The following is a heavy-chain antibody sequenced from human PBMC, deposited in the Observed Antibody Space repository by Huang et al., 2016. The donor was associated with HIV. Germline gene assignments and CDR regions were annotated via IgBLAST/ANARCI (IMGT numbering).Heavy chain of an antibody. CDR1: GYRFRSNW. CDR3: ARLIGSPSFYYGLDV. J-gene: IGHJ6*02. D-gene: IGHD3-10*01. V-gene: IGHV5-51*01. CDR2: IYPGDSDT. Sequence: EVQLVQSGAEVKKPGESLKISCKGSGYRFRSNWIGWGRQMPGKGLEWMGLIYPGDSDTRYNPSFQGQVTNSADKSINTAYRQWSSLKATDTALKYWARLIGSPSFYYGLDVWGQGTTVTVSS.